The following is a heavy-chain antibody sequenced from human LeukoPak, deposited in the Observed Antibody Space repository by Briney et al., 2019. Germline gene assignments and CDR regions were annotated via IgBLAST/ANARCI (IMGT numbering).Heavy chain of an antibody. J-gene: IGHJ5*02. CDR2: ISGSGGST. Sequence: GGSLRLSCAASGFTFSSYAMSWVRQAPGKGLEWVSAISGSGGSTYYADSVKGRFTISRDNSKNTLYLQMNSLRAEDTAVYYCAKGRWFGELSPNWFDPWGQGTLVTVSS. CDR3: AKGRWFGELSPNWFDP. D-gene: IGHD3-10*01. V-gene: IGHV3-23*01. CDR1: GFTFSSYA.